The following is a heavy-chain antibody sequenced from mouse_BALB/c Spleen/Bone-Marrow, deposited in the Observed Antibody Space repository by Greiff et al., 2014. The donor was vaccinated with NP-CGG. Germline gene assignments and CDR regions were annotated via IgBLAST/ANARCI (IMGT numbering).Heavy chain of an antibody. CDR3: ARLGYYGGIAY. CDR1: GFDFSGFW. CDR2: INPDSSTI. J-gene: IGHJ3*01. V-gene: IGHV4-1*02. D-gene: IGHD2-3*01. Sequence: EVQLQESGGGLVQPGGSLKLSCAASGFDFSGFWMGWVRQAPGKGLEWIGEINPDSSTINYTPSLKDRFIISRDNAKNTLYLQMSKVRSEDTALYYCARLGYYGGIAYWGQGTLVTVSA.